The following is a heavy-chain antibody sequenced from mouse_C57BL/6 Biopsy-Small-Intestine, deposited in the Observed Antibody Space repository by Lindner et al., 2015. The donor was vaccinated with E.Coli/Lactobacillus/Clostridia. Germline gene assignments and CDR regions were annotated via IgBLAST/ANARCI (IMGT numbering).Heavy chain of an antibody. CDR2: INPGGNYT. CDR1: GYTFTSYT. D-gene: IGHD2-12*01. CDR3: ARRNSPDY. V-gene: IGHV1-4*01. Sequence: VQLQESGAELARPGASVKMSCKASGYTFTSYTIHWVKQRPGQGLEWIGYINPGGNYTKYNQNFKDKATLTADTSSSTAYMQLTSLTSGDSSVYYCARRNSPDYWGQGTILTVSS. J-gene: IGHJ2*01.